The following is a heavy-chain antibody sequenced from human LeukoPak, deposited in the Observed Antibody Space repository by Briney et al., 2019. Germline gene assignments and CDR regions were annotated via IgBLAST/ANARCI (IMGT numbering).Heavy chain of an antibody. CDR1: GFTFSSYA. V-gene: IGHV3-30-3*01. Sequence: GGSLRLSCAASGFTFSSYAMHWVRHAQGKGLEWVAIISYDGSDKYYADSVKGRLTISRDNSKSTLYLQMISLRTEDTAVYYCARADGSVAGPPSGHWGQGTLVTVSS. CDR3: ARADGSVAGPPSGH. J-gene: IGHJ4*02. D-gene: IGHD6-19*01. CDR2: ISYDGSDK.